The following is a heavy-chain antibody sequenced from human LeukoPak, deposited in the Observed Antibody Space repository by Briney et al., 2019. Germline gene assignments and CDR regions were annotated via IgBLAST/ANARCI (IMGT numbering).Heavy chain of an antibody. V-gene: IGHV3-23*01. Sequence: QTGGSLRLSCAASGFTFSSYAMSWVRQAPGKGLEWVSAISGSGGSTYYADSVKGRFTISRDNSKNTLYLQMNSLRAEDTAVYYCAKGYSSSGWYYFDYWGQGTLVTVSS. J-gene: IGHJ4*02. D-gene: IGHD6-19*01. CDR3: AKGYSSSGWYYFDY. CDR2: ISGSGGST. CDR1: GFTFSSYA.